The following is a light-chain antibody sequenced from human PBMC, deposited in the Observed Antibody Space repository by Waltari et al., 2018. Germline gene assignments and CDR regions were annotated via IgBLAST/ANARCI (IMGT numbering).Light chain of an antibody. J-gene: IGKJ4*01. V-gene: IGKV4-1*01. CDR1: QRVLYSSNNKND. CDR3: QQYYSTPLT. Sequence: DIVMTQSPDSLAVSLGERATINCKSSQRVLYSSNNKNDLAWYQQKPGQPPKLLIYWASTRESGVPDRFSGSGSGTDFTLAISSLQAEDGAVYYCQQYYSTPLTFGGGTKVEIK. CDR2: WAS.